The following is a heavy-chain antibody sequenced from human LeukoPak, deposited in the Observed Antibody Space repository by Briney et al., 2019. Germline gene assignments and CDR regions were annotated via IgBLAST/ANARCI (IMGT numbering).Heavy chain of an antibody. V-gene: IGHV4-61*02. J-gene: IGHJ4*02. CDR3: AREGYDSWSGALVY. CDR1: GGSISSGSYY. D-gene: IGHD3-3*01. Sequence: SQTLSLTCTVSGGSISSGSYYWSWIRQPAGKGLEWIGRIYTSGSTNYNPSLKSRVTISVDTSKNQFSLKLSSVTAADTAVYYCAREGYDSWSGALVYWGQGTLVTVSS. CDR2: IYTSGST.